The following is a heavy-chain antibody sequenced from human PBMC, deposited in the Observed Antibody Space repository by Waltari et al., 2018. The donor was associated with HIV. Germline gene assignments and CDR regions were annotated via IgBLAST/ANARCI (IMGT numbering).Heavy chain of an antibody. Sequence: EVQLVESGGGLVQPGGSLRLSCAASGFTFSSYSMNWVRQAPGKGLEWVSYISISSSTIYYADSVKGRFTIARDNAKNSLYLQMNSLRAEDTAVYYCAREGTWLALDYWGQGTLVTVSS. V-gene: IGHV3-48*01. CDR3: AREGTWLALDY. D-gene: IGHD6-19*01. CDR1: GFTFSSYS. CDR2: ISISSSTI. J-gene: IGHJ4*02.